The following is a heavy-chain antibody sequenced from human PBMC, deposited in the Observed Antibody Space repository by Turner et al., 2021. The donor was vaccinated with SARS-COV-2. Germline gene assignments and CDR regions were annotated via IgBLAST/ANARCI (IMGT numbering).Heavy chain of an antibody. CDR3: AKNLGGWPFDY. J-gene: IGHJ4*02. CDR1: GLTFINYA. Sequence: EVQLLESGGGLVQPGGSLRLSCAASGLTFINYAMSWVRQAPGKGLEWVSAISGRGGSTYYADSVKGRFTISRDNSKNTLYLQMNSLRAEDTAVYYCAKNLGGWPFDYWGQGTLVTVSS. D-gene: IGHD3-10*01. V-gene: IGHV3-23*01. CDR2: ISGRGGST.